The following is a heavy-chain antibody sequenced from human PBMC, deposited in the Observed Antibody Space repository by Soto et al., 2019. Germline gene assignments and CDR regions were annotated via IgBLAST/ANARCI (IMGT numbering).Heavy chain of an antibody. J-gene: IGHJ5*02. V-gene: IGHV3-11*06. CDR1: GFTFSDYY. CDR2: ISSSSSYT. Sequence: QVQLVESGGGVVQPGRSLRLSCAASGFTFSDYYMSWIRQAPGKGLEWVSYISSSSSYTNYADSVKGRFTISRDNAKNSLYLQMNSLRAEDTAVYYCARDKDGWFDPWGQGTLVTVSS. CDR3: ARDKDGWFDP.